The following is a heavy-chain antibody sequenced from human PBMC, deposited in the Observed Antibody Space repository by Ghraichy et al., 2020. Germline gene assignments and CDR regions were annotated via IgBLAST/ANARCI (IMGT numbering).Heavy chain of an antibody. CDR2: INPNSGGT. J-gene: IGHJ4*02. Sequence: ASVKVSCKASGYTFTGYYMHWVRQAPGQGLEWMGWINPNSGGTNYAQKFQGRVTMTRDTSISPAYMELSRLRSDDTAVYYCARDNGYCSSTSCYTGFDYWGQGTLVTVSS. CDR3: ARDNGYCSSTSCYTGFDY. V-gene: IGHV1-2*02. CDR1: GYTFTGYY. D-gene: IGHD2-2*02.